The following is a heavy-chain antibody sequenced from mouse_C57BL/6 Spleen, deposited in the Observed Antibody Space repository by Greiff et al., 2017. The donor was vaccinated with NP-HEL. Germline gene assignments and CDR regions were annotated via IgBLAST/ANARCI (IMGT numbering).Heavy chain of an antibody. CDR1: GYTFTSYW. J-gene: IGHJ2*01. CDR3: ARSHYYGSMWFDY. Sequence: VQLQQSGAELVKPGASVKMSCKASGYTFTSYWITWVKQRPGQGLEWIGDIYPGSGSTNYNEKFKSKATLTVDTSSSTAYMQLSSLTSEDSAVYYCARSHYYGSMWFDYWGQGTTLTVSS. D-gene: IGHD1-1*01. CDR2: IYPGSGST. V-gene: IGHV1-55*01.